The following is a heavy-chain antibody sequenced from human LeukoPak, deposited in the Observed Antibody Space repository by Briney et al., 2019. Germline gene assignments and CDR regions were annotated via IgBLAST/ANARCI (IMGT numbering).Heavy chain of an antibody. D-gene: IGHD3-22*01. V-gene: IGHV4-34*01. Sequence: SETLSLTCTVSGVSLTSYYWNWIRQPPGKGLEWIGEINHSGSTNYNPSLTSRVTISVDTSKNQFSLKLSSVTAADTAVYYCARGAVGDSSPYWGQGTLVTVSS. CDR2: INHSGST. J-gene: IGHJ4*02. CDR3: ARGAVGDSSPY. CDR1: GVSLTSYY.